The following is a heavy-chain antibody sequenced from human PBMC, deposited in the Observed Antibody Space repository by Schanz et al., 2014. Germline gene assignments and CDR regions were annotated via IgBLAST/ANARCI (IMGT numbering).Heavy chain of an antibody. CDR2: INPNSGGT. J-gene: IGHJ4*02. CDR1: GYTFTGHR. Sequence: QVLLVQSGAEVKKPGASVKVSCKASGYTFTGHRMHWVRQAPGQGPEWMGWINPNSGGTNYAQKFQGRVTMTRDTSISTAYMELSSLRSDDTAVYYCARELRLEYYFDYGGQGTQVTVSS. CDR3: ARELRLEYYFDY. V-gene: IGHV1-2*02. D-gene: IGHD4-17*01.